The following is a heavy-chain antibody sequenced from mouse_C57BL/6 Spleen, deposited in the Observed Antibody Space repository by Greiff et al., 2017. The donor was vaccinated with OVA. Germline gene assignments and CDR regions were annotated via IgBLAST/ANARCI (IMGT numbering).Heavy chain of an antibody. CDR2: ISDGGSYT. Sequence: EVKLMESGGGLVKPGGSLKLSCAASGFTFSSYAMSWFRQTPEKRLEWVATISDGGSYTYYPDNVKGRFTISRDNAKNNLYLHMSHLTSEDTAMFYFARRGYGSSVYAMDYWGQGTSVTVSA. J-gene: IGHJ4*01. D-gene: IGHD1-1*01. CDR3: ARRGYGSSVYAMDY. V-gene: IGHV5-4*03. CDR1: GFTFSSYA.